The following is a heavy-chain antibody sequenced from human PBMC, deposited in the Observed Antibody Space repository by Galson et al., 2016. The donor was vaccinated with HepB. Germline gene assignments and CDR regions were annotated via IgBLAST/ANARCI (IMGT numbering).Heavy chain of an antibody. CDR3: AGDGMDV. J-gene: IGHJ6*02. CDR1: RFTFSSYW. Sequence: SLRLSCAASRFTFSSYWMSWVRQAPGKGLEWVANINQDGSEKYYVDSVKGRFTISRDNAKNSLYLQMNSLRVEDTAVHYCAGDGMDVWGQGTTVTVSS. CDR2: INQDGSEK. V-gene: IGHV3-7*01.